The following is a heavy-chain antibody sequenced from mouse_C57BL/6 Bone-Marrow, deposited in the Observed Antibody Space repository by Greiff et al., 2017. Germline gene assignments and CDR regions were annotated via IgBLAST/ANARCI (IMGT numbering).Heavy chain of an antibody. D-gene: IGHD2-4*01. Sequence: VQLQQSGAELVKPGASVKLSCKASGYIFTDYTIHWVKQRSGQGLEWIGWFYPGSGSIKYNERFKDKATLTADKSSNTVYMELSRVTAEDSAVYFCARHERYYDYEGYFDYWGQGTTLTVSS. CDR3: ARHERYYDYEGYFDY. J-gene: IGHJ2*01. CDR2: FYPGSGSI. V-gene: IGHV1-62-2*01. CDR1: GYIFTDYT.